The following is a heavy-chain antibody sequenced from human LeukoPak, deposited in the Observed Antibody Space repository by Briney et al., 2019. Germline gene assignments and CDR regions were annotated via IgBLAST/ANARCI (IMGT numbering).Heavy chain of an antibody. Sequence: ASVKVSCKASGYTFTSYAMHWVRQAPGQRLEWMGWINAGNGNTKYSQKFQGRVTITRDTSASTAYMELSSLRSEDTAVYCCARDFYGDYSRAFDIWGQGTMVTVSS. CDR2: INAGNGNT. CDR1: GYTFTSYA. CDR3: ARDFYGDYSRAFDI. V-gene: IGHV1-3*01. D-gene: IGHD4-17*01. J-gene: IGHJ3*02.